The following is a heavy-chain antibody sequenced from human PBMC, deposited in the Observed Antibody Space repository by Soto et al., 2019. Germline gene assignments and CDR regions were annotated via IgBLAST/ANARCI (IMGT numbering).Heavy chain of an antibody. V-gene: IGHV1-69*01. D-gene: IGHD5-12*01. Sequence: QVQLVQSGAEVKKPGSSVKVSCKASGGTFSSYAISWVRQAPGRGLEWMGGIIPIFGTANYAQKFQGRVTITADESTSTAYMELSSLRSEDTAVYYCAQGGDGYNLGYFDYWGQGTLVTVSS. CDR1: GGTFSSYA. J-gene: IGHJ4*02. CDR3: AQGGDGYNLGYFDY. CDR2: IIPIFGTA.